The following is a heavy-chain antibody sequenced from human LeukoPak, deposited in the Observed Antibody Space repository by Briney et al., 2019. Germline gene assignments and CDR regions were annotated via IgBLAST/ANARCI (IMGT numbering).Heavy chain of an antibody. V-gene: IGHV3-33*01. J-gene: IGHJ4*02. Sequence: GGSLRLSCAASGFTFSSYGMHWVRQAPGKGLEWVAVIWYDGSNKYYADSVKGRFTISRDNSKNTLYLQMNSLRAEDTAVYYCARGGVRWFGELLSNFRYYFDYWGQGTLVTVSS. CDR3: ARGGVRWFGELLSNFRYYFDY. CDR1: GFTFSSYG. D-gene: IGHD3-10*01. CDR2: IWYDGSNK.